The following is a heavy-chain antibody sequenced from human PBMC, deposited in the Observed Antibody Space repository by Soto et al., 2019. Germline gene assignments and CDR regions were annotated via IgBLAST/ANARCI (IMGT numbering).Heavy chain of an antibody. CDR1: GFTVSSNY. CDR3: ARDRGIAAPYYYYGMDV. CDR2: IYSGGST. D-gene: IGHD6-6*01. Sequence: VGSLRLSCAASGFTVSSNYMSWVRQAPGKGLEWVSVIYSGGSTYYADSVKGRFTISRDNSKNTLYLQMNSLRAEDTAVYYCARDRGIAAPYYYYGMDVWGQGTTVTVSS. J-gene: IGHJ6*02. V-gene: IGHV3-53*01.